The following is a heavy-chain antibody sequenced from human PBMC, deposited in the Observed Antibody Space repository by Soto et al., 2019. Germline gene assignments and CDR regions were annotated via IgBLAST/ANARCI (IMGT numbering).Heavy chain of an antibody. J-gene: IGHJ5*02. CDR1: GFSFSNYW. D-gene: IGHD3-10*01. Sequence: EVQLVESGGGLVQPGGSLRLSCAASGFSFSNYWIHWVRQAPGKGLVWVSRIKTDGSSTYYAASVKGRFTISRDNAKNTLDLQMNSLTAEDTAVYYCARREGNSYGLFTWGQGSVVTVSS. CDR3: ARREGNSYGLFT. V-gene: IGHV3-74*01. CDR2: IKTDGSST.